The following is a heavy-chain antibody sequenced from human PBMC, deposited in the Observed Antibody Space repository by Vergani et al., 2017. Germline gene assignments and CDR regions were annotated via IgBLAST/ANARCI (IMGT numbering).Heavy chain of an antibody. D-gene: IGHD2-2*01. V-gene: IGHV3-23*01. Sequence: EVQLLESGGGLVQPGGSLRLSCAASGFTFSSYAMSWVRQAPGKGLEWVSAISGSGGSTYYADSVKGRFTISRDNSKNTLYLQMNSLRAEDTAVYYCRGPTVVPAAIVPLEYYFDYWGQGTLVTVSS. CDR1: GFTFSSYA. CDR3: RGPTVVPAAIVPLEYYFDY. J-gene: IGHJ4*02. CDR2: ISGSGGST.